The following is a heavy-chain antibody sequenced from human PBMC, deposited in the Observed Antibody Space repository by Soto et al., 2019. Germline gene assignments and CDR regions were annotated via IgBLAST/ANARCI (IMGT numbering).Heavy chain of an antibody. J-gene: IGHJ5*02. Sequence: ASVKVSCKASGYTFTSYGISWVRQAPGQGLEWMGWISAYNGNTNYAQKLQGRVTMTTDTSTSTAYMELRSLRSDDTAVYYCARTENDYGDLGCFDPWGQGTLVTVSS. D-gene: IGHD4-17*01. CDR1: GYTFTSYG. CDR3: ARTENDYGDLGCFDP. V-gene: IGHV1-18*01. CDR2: ISAYNGNT.